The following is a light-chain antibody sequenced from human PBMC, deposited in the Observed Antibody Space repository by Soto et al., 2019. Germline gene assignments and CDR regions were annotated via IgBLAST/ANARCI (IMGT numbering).Light chain of an antibody. CDR2: DVS. CDR1: SSDVGGYNY. CDR3: SSYTRSSTLYV. J-gene: IGLJ1*01. Sequence: QSVLTQPASVSGSPGQSITISCTGTSSDVGGYNYVSWYQQHPGKAPKLMIYDVSNRPSGVSNRFSGSKSGNTASLTISGLQAEDEADYYCSSYTRSSTLYVFGTGTKVT. V-gene: IGLV2-14*01.